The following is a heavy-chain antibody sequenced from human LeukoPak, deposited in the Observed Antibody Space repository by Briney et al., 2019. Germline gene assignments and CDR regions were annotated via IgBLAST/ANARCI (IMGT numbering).Heavy chain of an antibody. CDR1: GGTFSSYA. D-gene: IGHD1-26*01. CDR3: AREGGGDYSGSYL. J-gene: IGHJ5*02. V-gene: IGHV1-69*04. Sequence: GASVKVPCKASGGTFSSYAISWVRQAPGQGLEWMGRIIPIFGIANYAQKFQGRVTITADKSTSTAYMELSSLRSEDTAVYYCAREGGGDYSGSYLWGQGTLVTVSS. CDR2: IIPIFGIA.